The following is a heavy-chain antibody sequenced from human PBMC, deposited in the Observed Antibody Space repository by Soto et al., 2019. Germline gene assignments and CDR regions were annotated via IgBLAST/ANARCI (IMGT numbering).Heavy chain of an antibody. V-gene: IGHV3-7*01. J-gene: IGHJ3*02. CDR3: GRRAGGGQLPSKGLDAFDI. CDR2: IKQDGSEK. D-gene: IGHD2-2*01. CDR1: GFTFSSYW. Sequence: EVQLVESGGGLVQPGGSLRLSCAASGFTFSSYWMSWVRQAPGKGLEWVANIKQDGSEKYYVDSVKGRFTNSRDNAKNALYLQMNSLRAEDTAVYYCGRRAGGGQLPSKGLDAFDIWGQGTMVTVSS.